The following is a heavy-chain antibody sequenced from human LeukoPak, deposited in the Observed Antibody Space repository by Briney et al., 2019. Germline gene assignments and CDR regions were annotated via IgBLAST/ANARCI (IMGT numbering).Heavy chain of an antibody. CDR2: INWNSDSI. CDR1: GFTFDDYA. Sequence: HPGRSLRLSCAVSGFTFDDYAMHWVRQVPGKGLEWVSGINWNSDSIGYADSVKGRITTSRDNAKNSLYLQMNSLRAEDMAFYYCAINGGGDSGYGNFDYWGQGTLVTVSS. J-gene: IGHJ4*02. D-gene: IGHD5-12*01. V-gene: IGHV3-9*03. CDR3: AINGGGDSGYGNFDY.